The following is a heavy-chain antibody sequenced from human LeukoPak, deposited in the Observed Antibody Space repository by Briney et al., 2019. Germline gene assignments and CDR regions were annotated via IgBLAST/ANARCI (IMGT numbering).Heavy chain of an antibody. CDR3: ARFRSGYYSYGMDV. J-gene: IGHJ6*04. CDR1: GGTFSSYA. D-gene: IGHD2-15*01. CDR2: IIPIFGTA. V-gene: IGHV1-69*13. Sequence: WASVKVSCKASGGTFSSYAINWVRQAPGQGLEWMGGIIPIFGTANYAQKFQGRVTITADESTSTAYMELSSLRSEDTAAYYCARFRSGYYSYGMDVWGKGTTVTVSS.